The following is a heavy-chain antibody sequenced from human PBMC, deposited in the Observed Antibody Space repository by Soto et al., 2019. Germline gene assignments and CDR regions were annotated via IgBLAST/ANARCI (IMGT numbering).Heavy chain of an antibody. CDR1: GGTFGSNA. CDR2: IIPEYGAA. Sequence: QVQLVQAGAEVRKTGSSVKVSCKASGGTFGSNAISWVRQAPGQGLEWMGGIIPEYGAANYAQKFEGRVTSTADGSTSTAYLEMTSLTSEDTAVYYCARGERVVANRVGMDVWGQGTTVTVSS. V-gene: IGHV1-69*01. J-gene: IGHJ6*02. CDR3: ARGERVVANRVGMDV. D-gene: IGHD2-15*01.